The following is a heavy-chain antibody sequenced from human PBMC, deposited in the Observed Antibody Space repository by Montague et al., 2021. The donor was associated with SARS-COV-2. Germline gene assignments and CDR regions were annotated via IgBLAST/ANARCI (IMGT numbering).Heavy chain of an antibody. J-gene: IGHJ6*02. D-gene: IGHD3-3*01. V-gene: IGHV4-59*12. CDR3: ARWGEYYDSPYYYYAMDV. CDR1: GGSISPYY. Sequence: TLSLTCTVSGGSISPYYWSWIRQSPGKGLECIGYTSYSGSTDYNPSLKRRVTISIDTSKNQFSLKLSSVTAADTAVYYCARWGEYYDSPYYYYAMDVWGQGTTVTVSS. CDR2: TSYSGST.